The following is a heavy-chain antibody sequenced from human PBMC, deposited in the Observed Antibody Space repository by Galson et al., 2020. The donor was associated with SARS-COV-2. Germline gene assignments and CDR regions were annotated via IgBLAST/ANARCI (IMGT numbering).Heavy chain of an antibody. J-gene: IGHJ1*01. Sequence: SETLSLTCTVSGGSISSSSYYWGWIRQPPGKGLEWIGSIYYSGSTYYNPSLKSRVTISVDTSKNQFSLKLSSVAAADAAVYYCARLEPYCSSSNCYTKYFQHWGQGTLVTVSS. CDR3: ARLEPYCSSSNCYTKYFQH. D-gene: IGHD2-2*02. CDR2: IYYSGST. V-gene: IGHV4-39*01. CDR1: GGSISSSSYY.